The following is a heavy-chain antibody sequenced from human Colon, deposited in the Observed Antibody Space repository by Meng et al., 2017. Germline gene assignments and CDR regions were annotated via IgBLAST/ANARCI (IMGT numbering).Heavy chain of an antibody. D-gene: IGHD3-16*01. CDR3: ARGYRGSTYFAY. V-gene: IGHV4-30-2*06. J-gene: IGHJ4*02. CDR1: GDSFTTTLSS. Sequence: QLQLQESGSRLVKPSQTLYLTCAVSGDSFTTTLSSWSWIRQSPGKGLEWIGNIYDNGYTYYSPSLRSRVTISVDRSNNQFSLNLNSVTAADTAVYFCARGYRGSTYFAYWGQGILVTVSS. CDR2: IYDNGYT.